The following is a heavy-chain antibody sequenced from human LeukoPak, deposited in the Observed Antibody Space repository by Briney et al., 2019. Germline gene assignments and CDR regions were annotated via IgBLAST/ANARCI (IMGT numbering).Heavy chain of an antibody. J-gene: IGHJ4*02. CDR3: AREPITFGGVIVNPFDY. D-gene: IGHD3-16*02. Sequence: ASVKVSCKASGYTFTSYYMHWVRQAPGQGLEWMGIINPSGGSTSYAQKFQGRVTMTRDTSTSTVYMELSSLRSEDTAVYYCAREPITFGGVIVNPFDYWGQGTLVTVSS. CDR2: INPSGGST. CDR1: GYTFTSYY. V-gene: IGHV1-46*01.